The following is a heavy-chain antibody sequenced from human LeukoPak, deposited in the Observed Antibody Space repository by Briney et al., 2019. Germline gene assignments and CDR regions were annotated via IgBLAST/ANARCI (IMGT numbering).Heavy chain of an antibody. CDR1: GGSISSGGYY. CDR2: IYYSGST. D-gene: IGHD2-2*01. J-gene: IGHJ4*02. CDR3: ASYCSSASCYYRPFDY. Sequence: SQTLSLTCTVSGGSISSGGYYWSWIRQHPGKGLEWIGSIYYSGSTNYNPSLQGRVTISLDTSRNQFSLKLSSVTAADTAVYYCASYCSSASCYYRPFDYWGQGTLVTVSS. V-gene: IGHV4-31*03.